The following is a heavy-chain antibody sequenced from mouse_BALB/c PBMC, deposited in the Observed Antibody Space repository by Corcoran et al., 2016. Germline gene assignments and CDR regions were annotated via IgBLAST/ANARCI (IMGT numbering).Heavy chain of an antibody. Sequence: QIQLVQSGPELKKPGETVKISCKASGYTFTNYGMNWVKQAPGKGLKWMGWINTYTGEPTYADDFKGRFAFSLETSASTAYLQINNLKNEDTATYFCARNQYYAMDYWGQGTSVTVSS. CDR2: INTYTGEP. V-gene: IGHV9-3-1*01. CDR1: GYTFTNYG. CDR3: ARNQYYAMDY. J-gene: IGHJ4*01.